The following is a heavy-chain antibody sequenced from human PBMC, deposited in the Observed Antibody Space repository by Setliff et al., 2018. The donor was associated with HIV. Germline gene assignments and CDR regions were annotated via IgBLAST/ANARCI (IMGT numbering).Heavy chain of an antibody. Sequence: ASVKVSCKASGYSFTTHDSNWVRQSPGRGLEGMGWMNPDSGNTFYAQKFKGRVTMTRDTSTNTAYMELSSLTSDDTAVYFCARGSMSMVMFILVSAFDIWGQGTLVTVSS. J-gene: IGHJ3*02. CDR3: ARGSMSMVMFILVSAFDI. CDR2: MNPDSGNT. D-gene: IGHD2-21*01. CDR1: GYSFTTHD. V-gene: IGHV1-8*02.